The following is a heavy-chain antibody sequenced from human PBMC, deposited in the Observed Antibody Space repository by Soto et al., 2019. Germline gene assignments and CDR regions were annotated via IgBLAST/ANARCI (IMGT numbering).Heavy chain of an antibody. Sequence: EASVKVSCRASGGTFSSYAISWVRQAPGQGLEWMGGIIPIFGTANYAQKFQGRVTITADESTSTAYMELSSLRSEDTAVYYCARVVALAARPDYWGQGTLVTVS. CDR2: IIPIFGTA. V-gene: IGHV1-69*13. J-gene: IGHJ4*02. D-gene: IGHD6-6*01. CDR3: ARVVALAARPDY. CDR1: GGTFSSYA.